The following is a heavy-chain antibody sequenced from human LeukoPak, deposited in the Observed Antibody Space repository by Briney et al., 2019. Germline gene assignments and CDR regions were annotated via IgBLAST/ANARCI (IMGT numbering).Heavy chain of an antibody. CDR3: ASSSSGWYKFDY. J-gene: IGHJ4*02. Sequence: RGSLRLSCAASGFTFSSYAMSWVRQAPGRGMEWVSAISASGDSTFYADSVKGRFTISRDNSINTLYMQVNSLRAEDTAVYYCASSSSGWYKFDYWGQGTLVTVSS. CDR2: ISASGDST. CDR1: GFTFSSYA. V-gene: IGHV3-23*01. D-gene: IGHD6-19*01.